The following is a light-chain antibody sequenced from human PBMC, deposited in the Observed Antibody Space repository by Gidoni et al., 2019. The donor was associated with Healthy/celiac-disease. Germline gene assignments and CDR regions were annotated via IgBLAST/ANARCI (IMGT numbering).Light chain of an antibody. Sequence: IQMTQSPSTLSASVGDRVTITCRASQSISSWVAWYQQKPGKAPKLLNYDASSLESGVPSRFSGSGSGTEFTLTISSLQPDDFATYYCQQYNSYLFGQGTKVEIK. CDR2: DAS. V-gene: IGKV1-5*01. CDR3: QQYNSYL. J-gene: IGKJ1*01. CDR1: QSISSW.